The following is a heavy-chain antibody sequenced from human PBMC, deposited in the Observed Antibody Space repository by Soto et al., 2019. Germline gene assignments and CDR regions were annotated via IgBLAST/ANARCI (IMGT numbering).Heavy chain of an antibody. V-gene: IGHV3-21*01. CDR3: ARGSMSRIDY. D-gene: IGHD3-10*02. Sequence: ESGGGLVKPVGSLRLSCAASGFTFSSYSMNWVRQAPGKGLEWVSSISSSSSYIYYADSVKGRFTISRDNAKNSLYLQMNSLRAEDTAVYYCARGSMSRIDYWGQGTLVTVSS. CDR1: GFTFSSYS. J-gene: IGHJ4*02. CDR2: ISSSSSYI.